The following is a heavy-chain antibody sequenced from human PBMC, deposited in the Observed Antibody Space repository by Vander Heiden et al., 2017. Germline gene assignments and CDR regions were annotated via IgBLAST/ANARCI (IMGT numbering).Heavy chain of an antibody. D-gene: IGHD3-10*01. J-gene: IGHJ5*02. CDR3: ARTYYYGSGSYWTFDP. Sequence: QLQLQESGPGLGKPSATLSLTCTVSGGSTSSSRSCWGCIRQPPGKGLEWIGSIYYSGSTYYNPSLKSRVTISVDTSKNQFSLKLSSVTAADTAVYYCARTYYYGSGSYWTFDPWGQGTLVTVSS. V-gene: IGHV4-39*01. CDR2: IYYSGST. CDR1: GGSTSSSRSC.